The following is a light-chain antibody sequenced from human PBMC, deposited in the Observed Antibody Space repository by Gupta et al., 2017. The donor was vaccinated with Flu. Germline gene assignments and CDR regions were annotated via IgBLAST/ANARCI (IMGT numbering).Light chain of an antibody. CDR2: GAS. V-gene: IGKV3-20*01. Sequence: EMLFTQSPGTLSLSPGERATLSCRASQSVRSSYLAWYQQKPGQAPRLLIYGASSRATGIPDRFSGSGSGTDFTLTISRLEPEDFAVYYCQQEGSSPRTFGQGTKVEIK. J-gene: IGKJ1*01. CDR1: QSVRSSY. CDR3: QQEGSSPRT.